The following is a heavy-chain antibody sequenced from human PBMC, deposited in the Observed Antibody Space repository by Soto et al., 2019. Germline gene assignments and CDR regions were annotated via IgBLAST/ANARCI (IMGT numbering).Heavy chain of an antibody. D-gene: IGHD1-26*01. CDR2: IYYSGTT. J-gene: IGHJ4*02. Sequence: QVQLQESGPGLVKPSDTLSLTCAVSGYSISSSNWWGWIRQPPGKGLEWIGYIYYSGTTYYNPSLKRXXTXQXVTSKDQFSLKLTSVTAVDTAVYYCARREIQGPIDYWGQGTLVTVSS. CDR1: GYSISSSNW. V-gene: IGHV4-28*01. CDR3: ARREIQGPIDY.